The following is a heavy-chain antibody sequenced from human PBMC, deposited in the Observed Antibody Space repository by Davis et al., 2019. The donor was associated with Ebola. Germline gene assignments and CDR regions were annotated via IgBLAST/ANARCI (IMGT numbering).Heavy chain of an antibody. Sequence: AASVKVSCKASGYTFTSYGITWVRQAPGQGLEWMGWINPHNGNTNYAQNVQGRVTMTTDTSTSTAYMELRSLRSDDTAVYYCARGETTVTTYWFDPWGQGTLVTVSS. CDR1: GYTFTSYG. CDR3: ARGETTVTTYWFDP. CDR2: INPHNGNT. V-gene: IGHV1-18*04. J-gene: IGHJ5*02. D-gene: IGHD4-17*01.